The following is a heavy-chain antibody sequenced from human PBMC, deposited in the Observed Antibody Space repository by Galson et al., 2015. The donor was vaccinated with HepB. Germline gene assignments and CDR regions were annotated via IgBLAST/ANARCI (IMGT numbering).Heavy chain of an antibody. D-gene: IGHD3-9*01. V-gene: IGHV3-23*01. CDR2: ISGSGGST. CDR3: AKEVANYDILTGYSGGADY. CDR1: GFTFSSYA. Sequence: SLRLSCAASGFTFSSYAMSWVRQAPGKGLEWVSAISGSGGSTYYADSVKGRFTISRDNSKNTLYLQMNSLRAEDTAVYYCAKEVANYDILTGYSGGADYWGQGTLVTVSS. J-gene: IGHJ4*02.